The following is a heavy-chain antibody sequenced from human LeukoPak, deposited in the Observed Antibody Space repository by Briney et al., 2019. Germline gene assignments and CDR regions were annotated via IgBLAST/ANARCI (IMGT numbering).Heavy chain of an antibody. D-gene: IGHD3-3*01. CDR2: IYTSGST. CDR3: AGMYYDFWSGDMGYYMDV. CDR1: GGSISSYY. Sequence: SETLSLTCTVSGGSISSYYWSWIRQPAGKGLEWIGRIYTSGSTNYNPSLKSRVTMSVDTSKNQFSLKLSSVTAADTAVYYCAGMYYDFWSGDMGYYMDVWGKGTTVTVSS. V-gene: IGHV4-4*07. J-gene: IGHJ6*03.